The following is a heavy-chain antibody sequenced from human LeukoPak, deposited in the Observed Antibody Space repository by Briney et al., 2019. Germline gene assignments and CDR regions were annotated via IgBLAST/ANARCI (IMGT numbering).Heavy chain of an antibody. CDR3: ASETGIFGVVIHDAFDI. Sequence: SETLSLTCSVSGGSIAVNHYYWGWIRQPPGKGLEWIGSGLYTGNTSNPSLRSRVTISVDTSKNQFSLKLSSVTAADTAVYYCASETGIFGVVIHDAFDIWGQGSMVTVSS. CDR2: GLYTGNT. CDR1: GGSIAVNHYY. D-gene: IGHD3-3*01. V-gene: IGHV4-39*07. J-gene: IGHJ3*02.